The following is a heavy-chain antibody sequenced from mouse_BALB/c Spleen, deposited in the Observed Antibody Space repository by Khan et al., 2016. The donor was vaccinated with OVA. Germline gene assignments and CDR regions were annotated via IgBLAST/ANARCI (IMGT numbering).Heavy chain of an antibody. CDR3: VRDGAYHRNDGWFAY. D-gene: IGHD2-14*01. V-gene: IGHV1-4*01. J-gene: IGHJ3*01. CDR1: GYTFTSYT. CDR2: INPSNGYT. Sequence: QXQLQQSGAELARPGASVKMSCKASGYTFTSYTIHWIKERPGQGLEWIGYINPSNGYTNYNQKFKDKATLTTDKSSTTAYLQLSSLTSDDSAVYNCVRDGAYHRNDGWFAYWGQGTLVTVSA.